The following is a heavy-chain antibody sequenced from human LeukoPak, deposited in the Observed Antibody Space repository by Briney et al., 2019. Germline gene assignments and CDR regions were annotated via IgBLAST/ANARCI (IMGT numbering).Heavy chain of an antibody. Sequence: KPGGSLRLSCAASGFTFSDYYMSWIRQAPGKGLEWVSYISSSGSTIYYADSVKGRFTISRDNAKNSLYLQMNSLRAEDTAAYYCARDLDYYDSSGLGIDYWGQGTLVTVSS. V-gene: IGHV3-11*01. D-gene: IGHD3-22*01. CDR1: GFTFSDYY. CDR3: ARDLDYYDSSGLGIDY. CDR2: ISSSGSTI. J-gene: IGHJ4*02.